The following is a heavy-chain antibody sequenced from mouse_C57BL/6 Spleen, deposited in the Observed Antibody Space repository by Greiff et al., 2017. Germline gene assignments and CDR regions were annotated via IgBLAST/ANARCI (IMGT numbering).Heavy chain of an antibody. CDR1: GFTFSSYG. CDR3: ARQTGLYAMDY. D-gene: IGHD4-1*01. J-gene: IGHJ4*01. CDR2: ISSGGSYT. V-gene: IGHV5-6*02. Sequence: DVMLVESGGDLVKPGGSLKLSCAASGFTFSSYGMSWVRQTPDKRLEWVATISSGGSYTYYPDSVKGRFTISRDNAKNTLYLQMSSLKSEDTAMYYCARQTGLYAMDYWGQGTSVTVSS.